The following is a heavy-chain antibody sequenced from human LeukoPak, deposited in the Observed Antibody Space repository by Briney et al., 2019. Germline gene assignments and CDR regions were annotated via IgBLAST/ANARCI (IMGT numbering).Heavy chain of an antibody. CDR1: GFTFRNAW. Sequence: TGGSLRLSCAASGFTFRNAWMSWVRQAPGKGLEWVGRIKSKTDGGTTDYAAPVKGRFTISRDDSKNTLFLQMNSLKTEDTAVYYCAKAYYDFWSGYFYYYYYYGMDVWGQGTTVTVSS. J-gene: IGHJ6*02. D-gene: IGHD3-3*01. V-gene: IGHV3-15*01. CDR3: AKAYYDFWSGYFYYYYYYGMDV. CDR2: IKSKTDGGTT.